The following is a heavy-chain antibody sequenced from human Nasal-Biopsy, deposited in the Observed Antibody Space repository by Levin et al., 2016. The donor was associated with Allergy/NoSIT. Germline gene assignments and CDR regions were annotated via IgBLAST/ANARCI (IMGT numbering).Heavy chain of an antibody. CDR1: GYTFTNYD. V-gene: IGHV1-2*02. CDR2: INPKSGGT. Sequence: ASVKVSCKASGYTFTNYDINWVRQATGQGLEWMGWINPKSGGTKYAQSFEGRVTMTRDTSTSTATMELSNLTSDDTAVYYCGRGGYYYYGVDIWGQGATVTVSS. D-gene: IGHD6-13*01. CDR3: GRGGYYYYGVDI. J-gene: IGHJ6*02.